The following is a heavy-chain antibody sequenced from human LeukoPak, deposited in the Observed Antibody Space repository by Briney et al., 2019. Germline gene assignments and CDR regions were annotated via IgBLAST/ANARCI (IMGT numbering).Heavy chain of an antibody. CDR2: IKEDGSEK. D-gene: IGHD3-10*01. J-gene: IGHJ3*02. CDR3: ARVARLPFGAFDI. CDR1: GFIFSNYW. Sequence: GGSLRLSCAASGFIFSNYWMSWVRQAPEKGLEWVANIKEDGSEKYYVDSVKGRFTISRDNAKNSLYLQMNSLRAEDTAVYYCARVARLPFGAFDIWGQGTMVTVSS. V-gene: IGHV3-7*01.